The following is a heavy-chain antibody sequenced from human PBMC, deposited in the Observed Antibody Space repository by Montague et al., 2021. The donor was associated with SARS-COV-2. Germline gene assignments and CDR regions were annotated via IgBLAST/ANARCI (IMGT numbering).Heavy chain of an antibody. V-gene: IGHV4-39*01. D-gene: IGHD3-3*01. Sequence: SETLSLTCTVSGGSISSSSYYWGWIRQPPGKGLEWIGSIYYSGSTYYNPSLKSRVTISVDTSKNQFSLKLSSVTAADTAVYYCARLPGCYDFWSGSFDYWGQGTLVTVPS. J-gene: IGHJ4*02. CDR2: IYYSGST. CDR1: GGSISSSSYY. CDR3: ARLPGCYDFWSGSFDY.